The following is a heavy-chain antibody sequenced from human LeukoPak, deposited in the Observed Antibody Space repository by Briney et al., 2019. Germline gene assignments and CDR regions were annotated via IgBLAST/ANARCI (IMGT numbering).Heavy chain of an antibody. Sequence: SETLSLTCTVSGYSISSGYYWGWIRQPPEKGLEWIGSIYHSGSTYYNPSLKSRVTISVDTSKNQVSLKLSSVTAADTAVYYCARDGVVAINWFDPWGQGTLVTVSS. CDR2: IYHSGST. J-gene: IGHJ5*02. V-gene: IGHV4-38-2*02. CDR1: GYSISSGYY. CDR3: ARDGVVAINWFDP. D-gene: IGHD3-22*01.